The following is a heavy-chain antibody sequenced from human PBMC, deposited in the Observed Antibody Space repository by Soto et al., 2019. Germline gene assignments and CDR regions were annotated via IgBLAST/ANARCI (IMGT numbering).Heavy chain of an antibody. J-gene: IGHJ5*02. CDR2: IYWDDDK. CDR1: GFSLSTSGVG. D-gene: IGHD6-13*01. V-gene: IGHV2-5*02. CDR3: AHRAAAGQYNWFDP. Sequence: SGPTLVKPTQTLTLTCTFSGFSLSTSGVGVGWIRQPPGKALEWLALIYWDDDKRYSPSLKSRRTITKDTSKNQVVLTMTNMDPVDTATYYCAHRAAAGQYNWFDPWGQGTLVTVSS.